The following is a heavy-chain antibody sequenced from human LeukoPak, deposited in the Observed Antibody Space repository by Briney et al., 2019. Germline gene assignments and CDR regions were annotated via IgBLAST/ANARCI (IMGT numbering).Heavy chain of an antibody. Sequence: PGRSLRLSCAASGFTFSSYGMHWVRQAPGEGLEWVAVISYDGSNKYYADSVKGRFTISRDNSKNTLYLQMNSLRAEDTAVYYCAKDRRGYCSGGSCPGGYWGQGTLVTVSS. CDR2: ISYDGSNK. V-gene: IGHV3-30*18. J-gene: IGHJ4*02. D-gene: IGHD2-15*01. CDR3: AKDRRGYCSGGSCPGGY. CDR1: GFTFSSYG.